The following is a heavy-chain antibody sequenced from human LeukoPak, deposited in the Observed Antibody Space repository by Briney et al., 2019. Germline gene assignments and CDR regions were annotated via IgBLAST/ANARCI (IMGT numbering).Heavy chain of an antibody. CDR3: ARDWGYYDSSGYYYWQGFDY. D-gene: IGHD3-22*01. V-gene: IGHV1-69*01. CDR1: GGPFSSYA. J-gene: IGHJ4*02. CDR2: IIPIFGTA. Sequence: SVEVSFQASGGPFSSYAISWVRPAPGPGLEWMGGIIPIFGTANYAQKFQGRVTITADESTSTAYMELSSLRSEDTAVYYCARDWGYYDSSGYYYWQGFDYWGQGTLVTVSS.